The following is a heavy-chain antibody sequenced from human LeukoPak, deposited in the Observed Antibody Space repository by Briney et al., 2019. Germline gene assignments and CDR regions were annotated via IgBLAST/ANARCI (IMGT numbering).Heavy chain of an antibody. CDR2: IIPILGIA. CDR3: ARLKDSSGWYTTGPLDY. V-gene: IGHV1-69*04. J-gene: IGHJ4*02. CDR1: GSTFSSYA. Sequence: ASVKVSCKGSGSTFSSYAISWVRPAPGQGLELVGRIIPILGIANYAQKFQGRVTITADKSTSPAYMEVSSLRSEETAVYYCARLKDSSGWYTTGPLDYWGQGTLVTVSS. D-gene: IGHD6-19*01.